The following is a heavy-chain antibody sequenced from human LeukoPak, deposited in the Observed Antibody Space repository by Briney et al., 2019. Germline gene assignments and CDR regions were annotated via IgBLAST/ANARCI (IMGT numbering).Heavy chain of an antibody. Sequence: SETLSLTCTVSGGSFSSGSYYWTWIRQPPGRGVEWIGYIYYSGSTNDNPSLKSRVTISVDTSKNQFSLKLSSVTAADTAVYYCARSLTGLDYWGQGALVTVSS. CDR3: ARSLTGLDY. V-gene: IGHV4-61*01. J-gene: IGHJ4*02. CDR1: GGSFSSGSYY. D-gene: IGHD3-9*01. CDR2: IYYSGST.